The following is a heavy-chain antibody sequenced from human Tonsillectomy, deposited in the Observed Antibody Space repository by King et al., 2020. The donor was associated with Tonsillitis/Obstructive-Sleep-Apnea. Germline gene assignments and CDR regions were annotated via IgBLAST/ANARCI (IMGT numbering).Heavy chain of an antibody. Sequence: QLVQSGAEVKKPGASVKVSCKASGYTFTGYYMYWVRQAPGQGLEWMGLINPNSGGTNYAQKFQGRVTMTRDTSISTAYMELSRLRSDDTVVYYCAREVAGILDYFDYWGQGTLVTVSS. J-gene: IGHJ4*02. V-gene: IGHV1-2*05. CDR3: AREVAGILDYFDY. CDR2: INPNSGGT. D-gene: IGHD6-19*01. CDR1: GYTFTGYY.